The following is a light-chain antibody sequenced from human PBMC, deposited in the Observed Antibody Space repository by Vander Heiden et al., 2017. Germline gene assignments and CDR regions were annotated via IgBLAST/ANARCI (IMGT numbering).Light chain of an antibody. CDR3: QSYDSSLSGWV. V-gene: IGLV1-40*01. CDR2: GNS. Sequence: QSVLTQPPSVSGAPGQRVTLSCTGRRSNIGAGYDVHGYQQLPGTAPNLLIYGNSSRPSGVPDRFSGSKSGTSASLAITGLQAEEEADYYCQSYDSSLSGWVFGGGTKLTVL. J-gene: IGLJ3*02. CDR1: RSNIGAGYD.